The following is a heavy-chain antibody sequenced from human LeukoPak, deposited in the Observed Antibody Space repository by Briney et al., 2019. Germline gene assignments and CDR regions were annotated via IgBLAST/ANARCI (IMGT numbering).Heavy chain of an antibody. CDR2: NSGSGGST. CDR1: GFTFSSYA. CDR3: AKRGKIAVAGADDAFDI. Sequence: GGSLRLSCAASGFTFSSYAMSWVRQAPGKGLEWVSANSGSGGSTYYADSVKGRFTISRDNSKNTLYLQMNSLRAEDTAVYYCAKRGKIAVAGADDAFDIWGQGTMVTVSS. J-gene: IGHJ3*02. V-gene: IGHV3-23*01. D-gene: IGHD6-19*01.